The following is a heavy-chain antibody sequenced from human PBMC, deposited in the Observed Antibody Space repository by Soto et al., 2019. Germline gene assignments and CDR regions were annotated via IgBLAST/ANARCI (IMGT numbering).Heavy chain of an antibody. Sequence: QVQLVQSGAEVKKPGASVKVSCKASGYTFTSYYMHWVRQAPGQGLEWMGIINPSGGSTSYAQKVQGRVTMSRDKATNTVYRELGSLRSEETAVYYCAKDWKSNGRYYYDYGMDVWGRGTTVTVSS. CDR2: INPSGGST. CDR1: GYTFTSYY. V-gene: IGHV1-46*01. J-gene: IGHJ6*02. D-gene: IGHD1-1*01. CDR3: AKDWKSNGRYYYDYGMDV.